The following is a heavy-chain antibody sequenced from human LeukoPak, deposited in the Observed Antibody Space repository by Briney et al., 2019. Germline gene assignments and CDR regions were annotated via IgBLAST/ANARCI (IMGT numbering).Heavy chain of an antibody. CDR2: INAGNGNT. D-gene: IGHD3-16*01. V-gene: IGHV1-3*01. CDR3: AREGPSDYVWGSYSH. J-gene: IGHJ4*02. CDR1: GYTFTSYA. Sequence: ASVKVSCKASGYTFTSYAMHWVRQAPGQRLEWMGWINAGNGNTKYSQKFQGRVTITRDTSASTAYMELRSLRSDDTAVYYCAREGPSDYVWGSYSHWGQGTLVTVSS.